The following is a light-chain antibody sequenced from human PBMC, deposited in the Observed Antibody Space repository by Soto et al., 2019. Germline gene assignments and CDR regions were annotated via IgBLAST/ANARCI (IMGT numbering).Light chain of an antibody. CDR2: AAS. CDR1: QTIIRY. CDR3: QQTYSTPWT. J-gene: IGKJ1*01. Sequence: DIQMTQSPSSLSASVGDRVSITCRASQTIIRYLSWYQQEPGKAPKLLISAASSLQSGVSSRFNGSRSGTDFTLTISSLQSDDFATYYCQQTYSTPWTFGLGTKVDIK. V-gene: IGKV1-39*01.